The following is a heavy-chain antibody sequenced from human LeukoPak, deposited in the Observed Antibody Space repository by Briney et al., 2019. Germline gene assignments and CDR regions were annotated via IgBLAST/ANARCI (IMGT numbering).Heavy chain of an antibody. Sequence: SETLSLTCTVSGGSISSSSYYWGWIRQPPGKGLEWIGSIYYSGSTYYHPSLKSRVTISVDTSNNQFSLKLSSVTAADTAVYYCARRAPYDFWSGYYDNWFDPWGQGTLVTVSS. D-gene: IGHD3-3*01. CDR2: IYYSGST. V-gene: IGHV4-39*01. CDR1: GGSISSSSYY. CDR3: ARRAPYDFWSGYYDNWFDP. J-gene: IGHJ5*02.